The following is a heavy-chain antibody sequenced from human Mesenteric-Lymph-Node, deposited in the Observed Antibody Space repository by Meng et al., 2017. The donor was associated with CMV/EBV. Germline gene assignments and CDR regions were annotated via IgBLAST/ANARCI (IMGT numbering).Heavy chain of an antibody. J-gene: IGHJ4*02. CDR2: ISASGGKT. CDR1: RFTFSNYA. V-gene: IGHV3-23*01. CDR3: ARVEYYYDSSGYYSSEAFDY. Sequence: GGSLRLSCTASRFTFSNYAMSWVRQAPGKGLEWVSAISASGGKTYYADSVKGRFTISRDNSKNTLYLQMNSLRAEDTAVYYCARVEYYYDSSGYYSSEAFDYWGQGTLVTVSS. D-gene: IGHD3-22*01.